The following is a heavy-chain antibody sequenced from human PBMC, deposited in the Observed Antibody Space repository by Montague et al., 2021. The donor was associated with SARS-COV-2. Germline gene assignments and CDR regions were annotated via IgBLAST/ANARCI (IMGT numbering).Heavy chain of an antibody. V-gene: IGHV4-59*01. D-gene: IGHD2-15*01. J-gene: IGHJ5*02. CDR1: GGSISSDY. CDR2: IYYRGTT. Sequence: SETLSLTCSVSGGSISSDYWSWIRQSPGKGLEWIGYIYYRGTTNYNPSLKSRVTFSVDTSKNQFFLKLISVTAADTAVYFCAREDRWYWFDPWGQGVLVTVSS. CDR3: AREDRWYWFDP.